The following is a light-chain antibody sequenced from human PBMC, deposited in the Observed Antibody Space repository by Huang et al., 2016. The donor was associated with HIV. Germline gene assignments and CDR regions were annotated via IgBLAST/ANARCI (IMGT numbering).Light chain of an antibody. Sequence: DIQMTQSPSTLSASVGDRVTMTCRASQSIRSWLAGYQQKPGKAPNLMIYNASSLENGVPARFSGSGSGTEFTLTISSLQPDDFATYYCQHYNSYSWTFGQGTKVEIK. V-gene: IGKV1-5*03. CDR1: QSIRSW. CDR2: NAS. CDR3: QHYNSYSWT. J-gene: IGKJ1*01.